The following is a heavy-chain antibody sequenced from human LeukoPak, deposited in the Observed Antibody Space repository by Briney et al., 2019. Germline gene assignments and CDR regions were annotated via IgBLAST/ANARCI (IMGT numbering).Heavy chain of an antibody. CDR1: GGAFTSFP. D-gene: IGHD6-13*01. V-gene: IGHV1-69*13. CDR3: ARRYSSSWYFDY. J-gene: IGHJ4*02. Sequence: ASVKLSCKASGGAFTSFPISWVRHAPGQGLEWMGGSFPIFGTANYAQKFQGRVTITADESTSTAYMELSSLRSEDTAVYYCARRYSSSWYFDYWGQGTLVTVSS. CDR2: SFPIFGTA.